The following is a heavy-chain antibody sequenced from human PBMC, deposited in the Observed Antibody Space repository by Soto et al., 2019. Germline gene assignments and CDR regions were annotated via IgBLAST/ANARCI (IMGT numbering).Heavy chain of an antibody. Sequence: ASVKVSCKASGYTFTSYGISWVRQAPGQGLEWMGWISAYNGNTNYAQKLQGRVTMPTDTSTSTAYMDLRSQRSDDPAVYYCSRGGDICSGGSCYYYYGMDVWGQGTTVTVSS. V-gene: IGHV1-18*01. D-gene: IGHD2-15*01. J-gene: IGHJ6*02. CDR3: SRGGDICSGGSCYYYYGMDV. CDR1: GYTFTSYG. CDR2: ISAYNGNT.